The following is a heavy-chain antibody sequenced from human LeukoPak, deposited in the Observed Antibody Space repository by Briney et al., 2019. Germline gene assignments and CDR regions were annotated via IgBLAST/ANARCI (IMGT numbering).Heavy chain of an antibody. CDR2: ISYDGSNK. CDR1: GFTFSSYG. CDR3: AKSTIDWAEPYNNAFDI. J-gene: IGHJ3*02. D-gene: IGHD5-24*01. V-gene: IGHV3-30*18. Sequence: PGGSLRLSCAASGFTFSSYGMHWVRQAPGKGLEWVAVISYDGSNKYYADSVKGRFTISRDNSKNTLYLQMNSLRAEDTAVYYCAKSTIDWAEPYNNAFDIWGQGTMVTVSS.